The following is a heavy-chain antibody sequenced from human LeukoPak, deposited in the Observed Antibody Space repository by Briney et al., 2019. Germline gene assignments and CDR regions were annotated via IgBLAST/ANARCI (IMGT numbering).Heavy chain of an antibody. J-gene: IGHJ3*02. V-gene: IGHV3-74*01. CDR1: GFSFSSYW. CDR2: INSDGSNT. CDR3: VRWGLGKGEAFNI. Sequence: GGSLRLSCAASGFSFSSYWMHWVRHVPGKGLVWVSRINSDGSNTNYADSVKGRFTISRDNAKNTLYLQMNSLRAEDTAVYYCVRWGLGKGEAFNIWGQGTMVTVSS. D-gene: IGHD3-10*01.